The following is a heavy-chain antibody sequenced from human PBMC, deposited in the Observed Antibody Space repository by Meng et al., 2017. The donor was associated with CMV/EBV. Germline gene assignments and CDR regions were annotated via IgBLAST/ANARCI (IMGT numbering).Heavy chain of an antibody. V-gene: IGHV3-74*03. CDR2: INTDGSFT. CDR1: GFTFSHYW. J-gene: IGHJ4*02. D-gene: IGHD7-27*01. CDR3: GRDLTGERDQ. Sequence: LWASGGGLVHPGGSLSLSCEDSGFTFSHYWMHWVRQVPGEGPVWVSRINTDGSFTSYADSVKGRFTISRDNAKNTLYLHMHGLRVDDSAVYYCGRDLTGERDQWGQGTLVTVSS.